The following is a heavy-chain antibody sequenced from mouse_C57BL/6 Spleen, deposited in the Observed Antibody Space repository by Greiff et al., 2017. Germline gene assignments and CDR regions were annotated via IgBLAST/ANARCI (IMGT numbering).Heavy chain of an antibody. CDR3: ARGDDYGGFAY. CDR2: INPSNGGT. D-gene: IGHD2-4*01. Sequence: QVHVKQSGAELMKPGASVKLSCKATGYTFTGSWMHWVKQRPGQGLEWIGNINPSNGGTNYNEKFKSKATLTVDKSSSTAYMQLSSLTSEDSAVYYCARGDDYGGFAYWGQGTLVTVSA. V-gene: IGHV1-53*01. CDR1: GYTFTGSW. J-gene: IGHJ3*01.